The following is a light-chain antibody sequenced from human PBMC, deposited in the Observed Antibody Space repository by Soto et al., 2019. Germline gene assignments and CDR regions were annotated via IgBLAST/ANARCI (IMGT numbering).Light chain of an antibody. V-gene: IGLV2-14*02. J-gene: IGLJ3*02. CDR1: SSDVGSYNL. CDR2: EGS. CDR3: QSYDTSLGGLGGV. Sequence: QSALTQPASVSGSPGQSITISCTGTSSDVGSYNLVSWYQQHPGKAPKLMIYEGSKRPSGVSNRFSGSKSGNTASLAITGLQAEDEADYYCQSYDTSLGGLGGVFGGGTRLTVL.